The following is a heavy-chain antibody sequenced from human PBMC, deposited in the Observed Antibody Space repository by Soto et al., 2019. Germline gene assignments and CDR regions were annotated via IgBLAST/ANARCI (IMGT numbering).Heavy chain of an antibody. CDR1: GFTFSDHY. CDR2: TRNKANSYTT. D-gene: IGHD5-18*01. Sequence: GGSLRLSCAASGFTFSDHYMDWVRQAPGKGLEWVGRTRNKANSYTTEYAASVKGRFTISRDDSKNSLYLQMNSLKTEDTAVYYCARAKEEYSYGYYYYGMDVWGQGTTVTVSS. J-gene: IGHJ6*02. CDR3: ARAKEEYSYGYYYYGMDV. V-gene: IGHV3-72*01.